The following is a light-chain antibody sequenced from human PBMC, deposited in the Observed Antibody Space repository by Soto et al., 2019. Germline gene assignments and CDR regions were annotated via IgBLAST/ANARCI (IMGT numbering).Light chain of an antibody. CDR3: CAYAGSDTLI. Sequence: QSALTQPASVSGSPGQSITISCTGTSSDIGGYDYVSWYQQRPGKAPKLMIYEVRYRPSGVSNRFSGSKSGNTASLTISGLQAEDEADYYCCAYAGSDTLIFGSGTKVTV. V-gene: IGLV2-14*01. J-gene: IGLJ1*01. CDR1: SSDIGGYDY. CDR2: EVR.